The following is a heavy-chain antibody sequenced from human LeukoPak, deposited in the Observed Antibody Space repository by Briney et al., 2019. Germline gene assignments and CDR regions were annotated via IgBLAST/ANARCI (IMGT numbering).Heavy chain of an antibody. J-gene: IGHJ4*02. CDR3: ARGAGCAEPLPEY. CDR2: IRYDGSNK. CDR1: GFTFSSYG. V-gene: IGHV3-30*02. Sequence: PGGSLRLSCAASGFTFSSYGMHWVRQAPGKGLEWVAFIRYDGSNKYYADSVKGRFTISRDNSKNTLYLQMNSLRAEDTAVYYCARGAGCAEPLPEYWGQGTLLTVSS. D-gene: IGHD1-14*01.